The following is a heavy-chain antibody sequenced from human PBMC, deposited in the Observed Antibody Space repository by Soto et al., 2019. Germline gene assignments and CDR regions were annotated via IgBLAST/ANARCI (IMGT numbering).Heavy chain of an antibody. CDR3: ARGALLEGVGAAAGLGWFDP. D-gene: IGHD6-13*01. J-gene: IGHJ5*02. CDR1: GYTFSSYY. CDR2: INPSGGST. Sequence: GSVQVSCNASGYTFSSYYMSWGRQAPGQALEWMGIINPSGGSTSYAQKFKGRVTMTRDTSTSTVYMELSSLRSEDTAVYYCARGALLEGVGAAAGLGWFDPWGQGTLVTVSS. V-gene: IGHV1-46*01.